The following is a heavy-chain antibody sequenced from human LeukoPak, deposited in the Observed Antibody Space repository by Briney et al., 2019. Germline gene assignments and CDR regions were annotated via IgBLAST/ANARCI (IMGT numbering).Heavy chain of an antibody. J-gene: IGHJ5*02. V-gene: IGHV1-2*02. CDR3: AREGCSSTSCCT. D-gene: IGHD2-2*01. CDR2: INPNSGGT. CDR1: GYTFTGYY. Sequence: ASVKVSCKASGYTFTGYYMHWVRQAPGQGLEWMGWINPNSGGTNYAQKFQGRVTMTRDTPISTAYMELSRLISDDTAVYYCAREGCSSTSCCTWGQGTLVTVSS.